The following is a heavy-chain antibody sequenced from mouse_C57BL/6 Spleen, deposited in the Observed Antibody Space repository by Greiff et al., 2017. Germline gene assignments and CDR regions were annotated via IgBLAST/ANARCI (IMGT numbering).Heavy chain of an antibody. Sequence: EVMLVESVAELVRPGASVKLSCTASGFNIKNTYMHWVKQRPEQGLEWIGRIDPANGNTKYAPKFQGKATITADTSSNTAYLQLSSLTSEDTAIYYCARRTLVEGYWYFDVWGTGTTVTVSS. CDR2: IDPANGNT. CDR3: ARRTLVEGYWYFDV. V-gene: IGHV14-3*01. D-gene: IGHD1-1*01. J-gene: IGHJ1*03. CDR1: GFNIKNTY.